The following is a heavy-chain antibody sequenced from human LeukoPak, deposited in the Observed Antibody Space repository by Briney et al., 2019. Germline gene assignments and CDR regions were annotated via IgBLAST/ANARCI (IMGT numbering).Heavy chain of an antibody. CDR1: GFTFDDYG. J-gene: IGHJ6*03. V-gene: IGHV3-20*04. D-gene: IGHD2-15*01. CDR2: INWNGGST. CDR3: ARRYCSGGSCYSAYYYYMDV. Sequence: GGSLRLSCAASGFTFDDYGMSWVRQAPGKGLEWVSGINWNGGSTGYADSVKGRLTISRDNAKNSLYLQMNSLRAEDTAVYYCARRYCSGGSCYSAYYYYMDVWGKGTTVTVSS.